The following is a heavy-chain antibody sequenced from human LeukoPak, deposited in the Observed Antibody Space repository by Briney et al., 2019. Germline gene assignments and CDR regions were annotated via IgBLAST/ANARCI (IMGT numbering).Heavy chain of an antibody. V-gene: IGHV3-48*03. CDR1: GFIFSSHE. J-gene: IGHJ4*02. Sequence: PGGSLRLSCAASGFIFSSHEMIWVRQAPGKGLEWVSYISNSGSPIYFADSVKGRFTISRDNAKSSLFLQINSLRAEDTAVYYCARIGHEDYYFDYWGQGTLVTVSS. CDR3: ARIGHEDYYFDY. CDR2: ISNSGSPI.